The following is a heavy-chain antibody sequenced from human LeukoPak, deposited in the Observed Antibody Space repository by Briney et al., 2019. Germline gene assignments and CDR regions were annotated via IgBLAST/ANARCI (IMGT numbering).Heavy chain of an antibody. V-gene: IGHV3-23*01. CDR3: AKDSSYNSGSWGNAFDI. CDR1: GFTFSSYA. Sequence: NPGGSLRLSCAASGFTFSSYAMSWVRQVPGKGLEWVAAISGSGGSTYYADSVKGRFTISRDNSKSTLYLQMNSLRAEDTAVYYCAKDSSYNSGSWGNAFDIWGQGTMVTVSS. D-gene: IGHD3-10*01. CDR2: ISGSGGST. J-gene: IGHJ3*02.